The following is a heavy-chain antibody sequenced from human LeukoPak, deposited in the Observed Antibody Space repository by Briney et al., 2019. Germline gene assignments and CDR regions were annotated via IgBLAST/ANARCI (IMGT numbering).Heavy chain of an antibody. CDR2: ISSSGSSI. V-gene: IGHV3-48*03. Sequence: GGSLRLSCAASGFTFSNYEMNWVRQAPGKGLEWVSYISSSGSSIYYADSVKGRFTISRDNAKNSLYLQMNSLRAEDTAAYYCARGPYASGTYGRRGWVHYMDVWGKGTTVTISS. J-gene: IGHJ6*03. CDR1: GFTFSNYE. D-gene: IGHD3-10*01. CDR3: ARGPYASGTYGRRGWVHYMDV.